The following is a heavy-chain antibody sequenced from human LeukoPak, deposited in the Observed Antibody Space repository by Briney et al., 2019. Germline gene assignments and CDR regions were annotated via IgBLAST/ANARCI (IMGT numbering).Heavy chain of an antibody. CDR3: ATPVRVGATDI. CDR1: GFTFSSYG. J-gene: IGHJ3*02. V-gene: IGHV3-21*01. CDR2: ISSSSSYI. Sequence: GGSLRLSCAASGFTFSSYGMHWVRQAPGKGLEWVSSISSSSSYIYYADSVKGRFTISRDNAKNSLYLQMNSLRAEDTAVYYCATPVRVGATDIWGQGTMVTVSS. D-gene: IGHD1-26*01.